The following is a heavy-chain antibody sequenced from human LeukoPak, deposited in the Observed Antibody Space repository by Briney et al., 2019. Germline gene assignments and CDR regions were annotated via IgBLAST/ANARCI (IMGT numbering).Heavy chain of an antibody. Sequence: SVKVSCKASGGTFSSYAIGWVLQAPGQGLEWIGGIIPIFGTANYAQKFQGRVTITTDESTSTAYMELSSLRSEDTAVYYCARTGEMATVYYYYYMDVWGKGTTVTVSS. CDR2: IIPIFGTA. CDR3: ARTGEMATVYYYYYMDV. J-gene: IGHJ6*03. D-gene: IGHD5-24*01. V-gene: IGHV1-69*05. CDR1: GGTFSSYA.